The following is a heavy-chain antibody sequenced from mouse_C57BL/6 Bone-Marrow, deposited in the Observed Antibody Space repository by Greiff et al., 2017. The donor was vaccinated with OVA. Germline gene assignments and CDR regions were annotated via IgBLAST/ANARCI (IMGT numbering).Heavy chain of an antibody. CDR2: IDPANGNT. D-gene: IGHD2-10*01. Sequence: VQLQQPGAELVRPGASVKLSCTASGFNIKNTYMHWVKQRPEQGLEWIGRIDPANGNTKYATKFQGKATITADTSSNTAYLQLSSLTSEDTAIYYCARRLLDQQRDYFDYWGQGTTLTVSS. V-gene: IGHV14-3*01. CDR1: GFNIKNTY. CDR3: ARRLLDQQRDYFDY. J-gene: IGHJ2*01.